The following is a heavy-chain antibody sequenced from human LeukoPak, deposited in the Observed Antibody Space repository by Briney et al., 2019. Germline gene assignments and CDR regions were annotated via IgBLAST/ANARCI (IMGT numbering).Heavy chain of an antibody. V-gene: IGHV3-21*01. D-gene: IGHD4-17*01. J-gene: IGHJ4*02. CDR3: AKKSETDG. CDR2: ISSSSSYI. CDR1: GFTFSSYS. Sequence: GGSLRLSCAASGFTFSSYSMNWVRQAPGKGLEWVSSISSSSSYIYYADSVKGRFTISRDNSKNTLYLQMNSLRAEDTAVYYCAKKSETDGWGQGTLVTVSS.